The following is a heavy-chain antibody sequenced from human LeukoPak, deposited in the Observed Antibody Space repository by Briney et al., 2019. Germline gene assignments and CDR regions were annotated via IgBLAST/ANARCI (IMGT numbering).Heavy chain of an antibody. V-gene: IGHV4-61*08. D-gene: IGHD7-27*01. J-gene: IGHJ4*02. CDR2: IDYSGST. CDR3: GRDREGNWVDY. CDR1: GGSISSGGYY. Sequence: SETLSLTCTVSGGSISSGGYYWSWIRQPPGKGLEWIGYIDYSGSTNYNPSLKSRVTISRDTSKNQFSLKLNSVSAADTAVYYCGRDREGNWVDYWGQGTLVTVSS.